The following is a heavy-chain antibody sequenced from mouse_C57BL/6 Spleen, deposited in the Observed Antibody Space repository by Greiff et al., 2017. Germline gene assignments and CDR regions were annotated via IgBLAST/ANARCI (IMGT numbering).Heavy chain of an antibody. D-gene: IGHD1-1*01. J-gene: IGHJ3*01. CDR3: ARDGDYYGSSYVWFAY. V-gene: IGHV3-1*01. CDR2: ISYSGST. Sequence: VQLKESGPGMVKPSPSLSLTCTVTGYSITSGYDWHWIRHFPGNKLEWMGYISYSGSTNYNPSLKSRISITHDTSKNHFFLKLNSVTTEDTATYYCARDGDYYGSSYVWFAYWGQGTLVTVSA. CDR1: GYSITSGYD.